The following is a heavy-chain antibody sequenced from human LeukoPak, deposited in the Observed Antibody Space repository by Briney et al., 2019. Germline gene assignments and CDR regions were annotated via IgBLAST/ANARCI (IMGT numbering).Heavy chain of an antibody. CDR2: IYTSGNT. D-gene: IGHD4-17*01. Sequence: AETLSLTCTVSGGSISSSSYYWGWLRQPPGKGLEWIGRIYTSGNTDYNPSLKSRVTISVDTSKNQFSLKLSSVTAADTAVYYCARGDYGTIIDAFDIWGQGTMVTASS. V-gene: IGHV4-39*07. CDR1: GGSISSSSYY. CDR3: ARGDYGTIIDAFDI. J-gene: IGHJ3*02.